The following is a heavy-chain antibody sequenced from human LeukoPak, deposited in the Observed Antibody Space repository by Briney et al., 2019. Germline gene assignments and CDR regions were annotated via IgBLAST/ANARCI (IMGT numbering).Heavy chain of an antibody. V-gene: IGHV3-30*02. J-gene: IGHJ4*02. Sequence: PGGSLRLSCAASGFTFSSYAMSWVRQAPGKGLEWVAFIRYDGSNKYYADSVKGRFTISRDNSKNTLYLQMNSLRAEDTAVYYCAKAPGEWLRVYYFDYWGQGTLVTVSS. CDR2: IRYDGSNK. CDR1: GFTFSSYA. CDR3: AKAPGEWLRVYYFDY. D-gene: IGHD3-3*01.